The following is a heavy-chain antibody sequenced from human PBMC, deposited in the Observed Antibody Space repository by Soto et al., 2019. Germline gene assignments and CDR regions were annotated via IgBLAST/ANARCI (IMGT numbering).Heavy chain of an antibody. CDR2: INAGNDNT. Sequence: GASVKVSFKASGYTFPRYALHWLRQAPGQGVEWMGWINAGNDNTKYSQKFQSRGTITRDTSASTAYMELSSLRSEDKAVYDCARDRSLYYYYYSMDVWGQGTTVTVSS. CDR3: ARDRSLYYYYYSMDV. CDR1: GYTFPRYA. V-gene: IGHV1-3*01. J-gene: IGHJ6*02.